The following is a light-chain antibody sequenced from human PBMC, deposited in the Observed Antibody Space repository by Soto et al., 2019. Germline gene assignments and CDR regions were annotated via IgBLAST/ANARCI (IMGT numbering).Light chain of an antibody. CDR1: SSDVGHYDY. Sequence: QSALTQPPSASGSPGQSVTISCTGTSSDVGHYDYVSWYQQHPGKAPKLMIYEVTKRPSGVPDRFSGSKSGNTASLTVSGLQAEDEAYYYCSSYAGSNIDVFGTGTKLTVL. CDR3: SSYAGSNIDV. V-gene: IGLV2-8*01. J-gene: IGLJ1*01. CDR2: EVT.